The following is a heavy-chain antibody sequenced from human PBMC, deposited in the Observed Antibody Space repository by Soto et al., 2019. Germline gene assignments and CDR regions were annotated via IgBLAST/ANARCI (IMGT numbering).Heavy chain of an antibody. D-gene: IGHD3-22*01. Sequence: SETLSLTCTVSGGSISSYYWSWIRQPPGKGLEWIGYIYYSGSTNYNPSLKSRVTISVDTSKNQFSLKLSSVTAADTAVYYCARTGFPYDSSGYYYYWGQGTLVPVSS. CDR2: IYYSGST. CDR1: GGSISSYY. J-gene: IGHJ4*02. CDR3: ARTGFPYDSSGYYYY. V-gene: IGHV4-59*01.